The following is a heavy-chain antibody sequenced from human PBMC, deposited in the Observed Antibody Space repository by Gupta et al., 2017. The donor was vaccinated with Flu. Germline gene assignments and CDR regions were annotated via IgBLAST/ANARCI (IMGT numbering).Heavy chain of an antibody. J-gene: IGHJ4*02. V-gene: IGHV3-23*01. CDR2: ISGSGGST. Sequence: QPGGSLRLSCAASGFTFSSYAMSWVRLAPGKGLEWVSAISGSGGSTYYADSVKGRFTISRDNSKNTLYLQMNSLRAEDTAVYYCAKDFPKTFGYCSSTSFYTGLFSDYWGQRTLVTVSS. D-gene: IGHD2-2*02. CDR3: AKDFPKTFGYCSSTSFYTGLFSDY. CDR1: GFTFSSYA.